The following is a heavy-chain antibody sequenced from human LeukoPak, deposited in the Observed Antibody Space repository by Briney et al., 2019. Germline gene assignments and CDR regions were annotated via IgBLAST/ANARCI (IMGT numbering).Heavy chain of an antibody. J-gene: IGHJ5*02. D-gene: IGHD3-3*01. CDR1: GYTFTSYA. V-gene: IGHV7-4-1*02. Sequence: GASVKVSCKASGYTFTSYAMNWVRQAPGQGLEWMGWINTNTGNPTYAQGFTGRFVFSLDTSVSTAYLQISSLKAEDTAVYYCARDSPPGVYDFWSGYQKYNWFDPWGQGTLVTVSS. CDR2: INTNTGNP. CDR3: ARDSPPGVYDFWSGYQKYNWFDP.